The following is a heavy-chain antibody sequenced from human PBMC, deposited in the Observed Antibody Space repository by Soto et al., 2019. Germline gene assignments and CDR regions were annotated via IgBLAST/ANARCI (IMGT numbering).Heavy chain of an antibody. CDR2: ISGNGIST. D-gene: IGHD3-10*01. Sequence: EVQLVESGGGLVHPEGSLRLSCAASGFTFINFAMTWVRQAPGKGLEWVSAISGNGISTYYADSVKGRFTISRDNSKDSVDLQMNRLRADDTAVFSCAKVLGPGVSAPSHGWFGPWGEGVLVAVAS. CDR3: AKVLGPGVSAPSHGWFGP. CDR1: GFTFINFA. V-gene: IGHV3-23*04. J-gene: IGHJ5*02.